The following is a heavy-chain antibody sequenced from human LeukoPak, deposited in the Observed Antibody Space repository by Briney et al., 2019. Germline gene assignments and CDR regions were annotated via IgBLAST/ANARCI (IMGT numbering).Heavy chain of an antibody. CDR1: DGAIAGYS. J-gene: IGHJ5*02. V-gene: IGHV4-59*01. CDR2: IYYSGDT. Sequence: SETLSLTCSVSDGAIAGYSWSWIRQAPGKGLEWIGYIYYSGDTNYNPSLQSRVTVSVDTSKNQFSLKLTSVTAADTAVYYCVGGPYGSGISNWFDPWGQGTQVIVSS. D-gene: IGHD3-10*01. CDR3: VGGPYGSGISNWFDP.